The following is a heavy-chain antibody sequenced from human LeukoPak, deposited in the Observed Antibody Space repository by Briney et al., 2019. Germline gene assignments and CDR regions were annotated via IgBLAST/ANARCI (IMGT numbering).Heavy chain of an antibody. Sequence: SETLSLTCTVSGDSITSSSYYWGWIRQPPGKGLEWIGSLYYSGNTYYNSSLKSRVTISVGTSKNNFSLKVRFVTAADTAVYFCARQTPDHTGFAYRGQGTLVSVSS. CDR2: LYYSGNT. V-gene: IGHV4-39*01. CDR3: ARQTPDHTGFAY. CDR1: GDSITSSSYY. J-gene: IGHJ4*02. D-gene: IGHD1-14*01.